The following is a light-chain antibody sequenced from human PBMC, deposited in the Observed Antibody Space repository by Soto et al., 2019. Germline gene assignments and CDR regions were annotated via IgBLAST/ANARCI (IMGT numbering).Light chain of an antibody. J-gene: IGKJ2*02. V-gene: IGKV3-20*01. CDR3: QQFGSPWT. CDR2: GAS. CDR1: QTVSSNY. Sequence: EIVLTQSPGTLSLSPGDRATLSCRAGQTVSSNYLAWYQQKPGQAPRLLIHGASNRATGIPDRFSGSGSGTDFTLTISRLEPEDSAVYYCQQFGSPWTFGQGTRLEI.